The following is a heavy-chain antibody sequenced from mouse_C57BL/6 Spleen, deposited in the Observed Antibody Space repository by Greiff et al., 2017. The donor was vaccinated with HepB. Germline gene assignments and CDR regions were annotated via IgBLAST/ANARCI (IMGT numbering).Heavy chain of an antibody. CDR2: IDPEDGET. D-gene: IGHD2-2*01. CDR3: ARRASLYYGYDDYFDY. Sequence: EVKLMESGAELVKPGASVKLSCTASGFNIKDYYMHWVKQRTEQGLEWIGRIDPEDGETKYAPKFQGKATITADTSSNTAYMELRSLTSEDSAVYYCARRASLYYGYDDYFDYWGQGTTLTVSS. V-gene: IGHV14-2*01. CDR1: GFNIKDYY. J-gene: IGHJ2*01.